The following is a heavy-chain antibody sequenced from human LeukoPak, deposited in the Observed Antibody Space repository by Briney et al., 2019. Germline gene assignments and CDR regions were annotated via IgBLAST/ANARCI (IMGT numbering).Heavy chain of an antibody. CDR2: INRDSSSI. CDR3: ASASYGSGTYAFDI. D-gene: IGHD3-10*01. CDR1: GFTFGSYS. J-gene: IGHJ3*02. V-gene: IGHV3-48*01. Sequence: GGSLRLSCSASGFTFGSYSMIWVRQAPGEGLQWVSYINRDSSSITYADSVKGRFTISRDNAKNSLYLQMNSLRAEDTAVYYCASASYGSGTYAFDIWGQGTMVTVSS.